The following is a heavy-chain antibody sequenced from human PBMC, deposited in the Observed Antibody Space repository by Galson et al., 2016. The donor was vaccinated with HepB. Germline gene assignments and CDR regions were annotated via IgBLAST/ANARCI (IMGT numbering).Heavy chain of an antibody. Sequence: SLRLSCAASGFAFSSYWMHWVRQAPGKGLTWVSRISTDGSSTRYADSVKGRFTISRDNAKNTLSLQMNILRAEDMALYYCARDVGGIMFDYWGQGTLVTVSS. D-gene: IGHD3-16*02. CDR3: ARDVGGIMFDY. CDR1: GFAFSSYW. J-gene: IGHJ4*02. CDR2: ISTDGSST. V-gene: IGHV3-74*01.